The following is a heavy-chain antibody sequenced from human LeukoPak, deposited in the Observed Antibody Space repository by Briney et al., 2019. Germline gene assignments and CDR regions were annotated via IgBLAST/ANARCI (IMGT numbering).Heavy chain of an antibody. D-gene: IGHD6-19*01. Sequence: GGSLRLSCAASGFTFDDYAMHWVRQAPGKGLEWVSGISWNSGSIGYADSVKGRFTISRDNAKNSLYLQMNSLRAEDTALYYCAKSVGSGWYRSPTYFDYWGQGTLVTVSS. CDR1: GFTFDDYA. J-gene: IGHJ4*02. CDR2: ISWNSGSI. CDR3: AKSVGSGWYRSPTYFDY. V-gene: IGHV3-9*01.